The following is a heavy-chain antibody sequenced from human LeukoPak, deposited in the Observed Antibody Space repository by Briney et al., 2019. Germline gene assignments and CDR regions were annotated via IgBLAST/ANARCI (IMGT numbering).Heavy chain of an antibody. D-gene: IGHD6-19*01. Sequence: PGGSLRLSCAASGFTFSDYYMSWIRQVPGKGLEWISYISSSGSTKYYADSVKGRFTISRDNAKNSLYLQMNSLRAEDTAVYYCAKEGGSSGWYAPEFDYWGQGTLVTVSS. J-gene: IGHJ4*02. V-gene: IGHV3-11*01. CDR3: AKEGGSSGWYAPEFDY. CDR2: ISSSGSTK. CDR1: GFTFSDYY.